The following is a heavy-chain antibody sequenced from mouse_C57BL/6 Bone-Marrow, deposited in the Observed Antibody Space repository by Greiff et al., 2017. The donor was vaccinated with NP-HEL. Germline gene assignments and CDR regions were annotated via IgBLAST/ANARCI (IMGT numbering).Heavy chain of an antibody. CDR1: GYTFTCYG. J-gene: IGHJ4*01. D-gene: IGHD4-1*01. Sequence: VQLQQSGAELARPGASVKLSCKASGYTFTCYGISWVKQRTGQGLEWIGEIYPRSGNTYYNEKFKGKATLTADKSSSTAYMELRSLTSEDSAVYFCARYWAYYAMDYWGQGTSVTVSS. CDR3: ARYWAYYAMDY. CDR2: IYPRSGNT. V-gene: IGHV1-81*01.